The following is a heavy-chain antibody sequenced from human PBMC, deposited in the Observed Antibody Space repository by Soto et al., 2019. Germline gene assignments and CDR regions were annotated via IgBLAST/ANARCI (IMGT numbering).Heavy chain of an antibody. CDR1: GGTFSSYA. CDR2: IIPIFGTA. J-gene: IGHJ6*02. Sequence: SVKVSCKASGGTFSSYAISWVRQAPGQGLGWMGGIIPIFGTANYAQKFQGRVTITADESTSTAYMELSSLRSEDTAVYYCARRSIIYYGMDVWGQGTTVTVSS. V-gene: IGHV1-69*13. CDR3: ARRSIIYYGMDV.